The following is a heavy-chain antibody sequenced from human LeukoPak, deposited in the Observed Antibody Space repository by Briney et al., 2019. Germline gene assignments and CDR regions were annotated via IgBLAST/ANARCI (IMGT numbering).Heavy chain of an antibody. J-gene: IGHJ4*02. CDR2: INPNTGGT. Sequence: GASVKVSCKASGGTFSSYAISWVRQAPGQGLEWMGRINPNTGGTNYAQKFQGRVTMTRDTSISTTYMELSRLTSDDTAVFYCARGPTSTTDYWGQGTLVTVSS. V-gene: IGHV1-2*06. CDR3: ARGPTSTTDY. CDR1: GGTFSSYA. D-gene: IGHD1-26*01.